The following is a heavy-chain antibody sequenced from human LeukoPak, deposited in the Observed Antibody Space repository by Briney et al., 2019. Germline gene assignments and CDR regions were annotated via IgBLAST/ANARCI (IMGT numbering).Heavy chain of an antibody. Sequence: GGSLRLSCAASGFTFSTYVMSWVRQAPGKGLEWVSAISGSGGSTYYADSVKGRFTISRDNSKNTLYLQMNSLRAEDTAVYYCAAEAAYYYDSRDAFDVWGQGTMVTVSS. CDR3: AAEAAYYYDSRDAFDV. D-gene: IGHD3-22*01. CDR2: ISGSGGST. CDR1: GFTFSTYV. V-gene: IGHV3-23*01. J-gene: IGHJ3*01.